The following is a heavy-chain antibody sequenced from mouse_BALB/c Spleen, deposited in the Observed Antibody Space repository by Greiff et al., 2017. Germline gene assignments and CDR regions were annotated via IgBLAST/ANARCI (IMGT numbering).Heavy chain of an antibody. Sequence: EVQLQQSGAELVKPGASVKLSCTASGFNINDTYMHWVKQRPEQGLEWIGWIDPANGNTKYDPKFQSKATITADTSSNTAYLQLSSLTSEDTAVYYCARWTIYYGYGGAWLAYWGQGTLVTVSA. D-gene: IGHD2-2*01. V-gene: IGHV14-3*02. CDR3: ARWTIYYGYGGAWLAY. CDR2: IDPANGNT. J-gene: IGHJ3*01. CDR1: GFNINDTY.